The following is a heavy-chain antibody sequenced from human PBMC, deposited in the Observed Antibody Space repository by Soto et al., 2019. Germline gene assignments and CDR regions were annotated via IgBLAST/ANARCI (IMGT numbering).Heavy chain of an antibody. CDR3: ARDHLILPAHDFFYGSDV. Sequence: DVKLVESGGGLVQPGDSLRLSCEVSGFTFSMYSMSWVRQSPGKGLEGVAKIPQDGVDGHYADSVKGRFTISRDNGKNSLYRQLNNLRAEDTAVYYCARDHLILPAHDFFYGSDVWGRGATVTVSS. V-gene: IGHV3-7*03. J-gene: IGHJ6*02. CDR1: GFTFSMYS. D-gene: IGHD2-21*02. CDR2: IPQDGVDG.